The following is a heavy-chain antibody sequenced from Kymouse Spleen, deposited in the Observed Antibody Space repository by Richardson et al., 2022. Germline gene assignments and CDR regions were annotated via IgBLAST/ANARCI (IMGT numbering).Heavy chain of an antibody. CDR2: IYYSGST. CDR3: ARKGLYYDFWSGYYTGMDV. CDR1: GGSISSGGYY. Sequence: QVQLQESGPGLVKPSQTLSLTCTVSGGSISSGGYYWSWIRQHPGKGLEWIGYIYYSGSTYYNPSLKSRVTISVDTSKNQFSLKLSSVTAADTAVYYCARKGLYYDFWSGYYTGMDVWGQGTTVTVSS. V-gene: IGHV4-31*03. J-gene: IGHJ6*02. D-gene: IGHD3-3*01.